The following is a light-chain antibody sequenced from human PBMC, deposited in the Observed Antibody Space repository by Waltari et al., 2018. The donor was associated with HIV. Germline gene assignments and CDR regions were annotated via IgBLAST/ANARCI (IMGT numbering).Light chain of an antibody. CDR1: ADSKF. J-gene: IGLJ2*01. V-gene: IGLV2-14*01. Sequence: QSALAQPASVSGSPGQSVTISRPGTADSKFVSCYQYHPARPPHLIIFQVTNRPSGVSNRFSGSKSGNTASLTISGLQSDDEAHYFCASRAAENTFLFGGGTQVTVL. CDR2: QVT. CDR3: ASRAAENTFL.